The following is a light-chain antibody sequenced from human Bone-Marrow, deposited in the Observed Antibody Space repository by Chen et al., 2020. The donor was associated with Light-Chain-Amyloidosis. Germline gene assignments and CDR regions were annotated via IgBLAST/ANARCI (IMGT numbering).Light chain of an antibody. CDR2: LSS. CDR3: LQALHTPNS. V-gene: IGKV2-28*01. J-gene: IGKJ2*01. CDR1: QRLLHSNGYNY. Sequence: DIGRTQSPLCLPVTPGEPASISCRSSQRLLHSNGYNYFDWYLQKPGQSPQLLIYLSSNRAYGVPDRFSGSGSGTDFTLRISMVEAENVVVYYFLQALHTPNSFGLGTKLEIK.